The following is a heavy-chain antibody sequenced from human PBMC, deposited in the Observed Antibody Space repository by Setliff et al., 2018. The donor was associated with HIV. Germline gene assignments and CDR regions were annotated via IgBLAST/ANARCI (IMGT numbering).Heavy chain of an antibody. J-gene: IGHJ1*01. CDR3: AMSAYYYDSSGWVAEYFQH. CDR2: IYPNGSP. V-gene: IGHV4-4*08. D-gene: IGHD3-22*01. Sequence: SETLSLTCTVSGGSINNYYWSWIRQPPGKGLEWIGYIYPNGSPDYPSGNIVYNPSFRSRVTLSLDTSKNQFSLKLSSVTAADTAVYYCAMSAYYYDSSGWVAEYFQHWGQGTLVTVSS. CDR1: GGSINNYY.